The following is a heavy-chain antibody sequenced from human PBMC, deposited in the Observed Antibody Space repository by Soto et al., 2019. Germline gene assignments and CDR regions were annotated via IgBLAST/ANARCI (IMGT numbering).Heavy chain of an antibody. J-gene: IGHJ6*03. V-gene: IGHV1-2*04. CDR3: ARRGIVVVPAAHRNYYYYYMDV. CDR1: GYTFTGYY. Sequence: ASVKVSCKASGYTFTGYYMHWVRQAPGQGLEWMGWINPNSGGTNYAQKFQGWVTMTRDTSISTAYMELSRLSSDDTAVYYCARRGIVVVPAAHRNYYYYYMDVWGKGTTVTVSS. CDR2: INPNSGGT. D-gene: IGHD2-2*01.